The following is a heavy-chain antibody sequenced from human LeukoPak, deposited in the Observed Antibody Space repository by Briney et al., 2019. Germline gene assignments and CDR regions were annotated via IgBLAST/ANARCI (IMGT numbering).Heavy chain of an antibody. CDR1: GYTLTGYY. CDR3: ARIQGNGDYRDY. J-gene: IGHJ4*02. V-gene: IGHV1-2*02. Sequence: ASVKVSCKASGYTLTGYYIHWVRHAPGQGLEWIGWISPDSGGTNYAQKFQGRVTMTRDTSINTAYMELRRLTSDDTAIYYCARIQGNGDYRDYWGQGTLVTVSS. D-gene: IGHD4-17*01. CDR2: ISPDSGGT.